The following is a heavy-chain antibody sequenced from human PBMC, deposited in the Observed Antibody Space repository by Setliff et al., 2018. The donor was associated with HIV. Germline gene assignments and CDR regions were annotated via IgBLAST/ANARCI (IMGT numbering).Heavy chain of an antibody. CDR3: AKDRIAAALDY. Sequence: GGSLRLSCADSGFSFSSYAMSWVRQAPGKGLEWVSTLSGSGDSTYYADSVKGRFTISRDNSKNSLYLQMNSLKAEDTALYYCAKDRIAAALDYWGQGALVTVSS. V-gene: IGHV3-23*01. D-gene: IGHD6-13*01. CDR2: LSGSGDST. CDR1: GFSFSSYA. J-gene: IGHJ4*02.